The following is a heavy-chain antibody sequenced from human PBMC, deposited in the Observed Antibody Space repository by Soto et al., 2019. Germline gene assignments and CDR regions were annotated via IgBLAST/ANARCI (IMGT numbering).Heavy chain of an antibody. D-gene: IGHD3-16*01. J-gene: IGHJ4*02. CDR3: ARDARNADYDY. Sequence: EVQLVESGGGLVQPGGSLRLSCAVSGFTFSTHAMNWVRQAPGKGLEWVAYIHGTRSIIYYADSVKGRFTISRDNAKNSLFLQMGSLRDEATAVYYCARDARNADYDYWGQGTLVTVSS. V-gene: IGHV3-48*02. CDR1: GFTFSTHA. CDR2: IHGTRSII.